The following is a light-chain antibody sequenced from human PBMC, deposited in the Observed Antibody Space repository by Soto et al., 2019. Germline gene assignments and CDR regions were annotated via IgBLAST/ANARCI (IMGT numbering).Light chain of an antibody. CDR1: SSNIGAGYD. V-gene: IGLV1-40*01. CDR3: QSYDSSLSGWV. J-gene: IGLJ3*02. Sequence: QSVLTQPPSVSGAPGQRVTISCTGSSSNIGAGYDVHWYQQVPGTAPKLLIHGNSNRPSGVPDRFSGSKSGTSASLAITGLQAEDEADYYRQSYDSSLSGWVFGGGTKLTVL. CDR2: GNS.